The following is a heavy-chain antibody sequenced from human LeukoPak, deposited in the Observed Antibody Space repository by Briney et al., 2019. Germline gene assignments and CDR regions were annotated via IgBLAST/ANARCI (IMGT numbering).Heavy chain of an antibody. CDR1: GGSISSGSYY. V-gene: IGHV4-61*02. CDR2: IYTCGST. D-gene: IGHD2-15*01. CDR3: ARLPCSGGSCYSFYYYYMDV. Sequence: SETLSLTCTVSGGSISSGSYYWSWIRQPAGKGLEWIGRIYTCGSTNYNPSLKSRVTISVDTSKDQFSLKLSSVTAADTAVYYCARLPCSGGSCYSFYYYYMDVWGKGTTVTVSS. J-gene: IGHJ6*03.